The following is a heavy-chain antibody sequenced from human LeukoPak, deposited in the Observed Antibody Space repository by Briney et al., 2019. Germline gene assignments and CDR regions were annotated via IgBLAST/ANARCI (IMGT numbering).Heavy chain of an antibody. D-gene: IGHD1-20*01. V-gene: IGHV1-2*02. J-gene: IGHJ3*02. CDR2: INPNSGGT. CDR1: GYSFNYYY. CDR3: AREVTGATNAFDI. Sequence: ASVKVSCKASGYSFNYYYIHWARQAPGQGLEWMGWINPNSGGTNYAQTFQGRVTMTRGTSSSTAYMELSRLRSDDTAVYFCAREVTGATNAFDIWGQGTMVTVSS.